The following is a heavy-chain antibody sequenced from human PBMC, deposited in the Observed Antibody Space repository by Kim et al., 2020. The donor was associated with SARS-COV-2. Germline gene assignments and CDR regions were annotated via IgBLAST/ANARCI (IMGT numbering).Heavy chain of an antibody. CDR1: GYSFSNYG. J-gene: IGHJ4*01. V-gene: IGHV1-18*01. CDR2: ISSNSCHT. Sequence: ASVKVSCKASGYSFSNYGLVWARQAPGQGLEWMGWISSNSCHTKYAQNVQGRVPLTTDTSTNTGYMELSSLRSDDTAVYYCAPYYDSNSYRGQWDWGQGTPVTVSS. CDR3: APYYDSNSYRGQWD. D-gene: IGHD3-22*01.